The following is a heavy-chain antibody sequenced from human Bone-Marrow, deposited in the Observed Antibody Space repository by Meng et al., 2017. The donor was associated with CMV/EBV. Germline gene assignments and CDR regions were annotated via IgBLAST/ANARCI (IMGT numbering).Heavy chain of an antibody. CDR3: ARVYLVFAFDI. CDR1: GFTFTNYW. V-gene: IGHV3-7*03. CDR2: VNQDGRDE. J-gene: IGHJ3*02. Sequence: GESLKISCVASGFTFTNYWMMWLRQAPGKGLEWVATVNQDGRDEFYLDSVKGRFTISRDNSKNTLYLQMNSLRAEDTAVYYCARVYLVFAFDIWGQGTRVT. D-gene: IGHD3-10*01.